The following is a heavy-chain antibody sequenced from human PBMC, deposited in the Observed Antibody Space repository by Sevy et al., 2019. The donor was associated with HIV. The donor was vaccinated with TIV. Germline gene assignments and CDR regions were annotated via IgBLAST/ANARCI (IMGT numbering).Heavy chain of an antibody. CDR1: GFTFSKYS. D-gene: IGHD3-16*01. V-gene: IGHV3-23*01. Sequence: GGSLRLFCAASGFTFSKYSMSWVRQPPGKGLGWVSTLSFGCGEIKYADSVKGRFTISRDNSKSSVYLQMNNLRPEDTAVYYCAREGGTKPHDYWGQGTLVTVSS. CDR3: AREGGTKPHDY. CDR2: LSFGCGEI. J-gene: IGHJ4*02.